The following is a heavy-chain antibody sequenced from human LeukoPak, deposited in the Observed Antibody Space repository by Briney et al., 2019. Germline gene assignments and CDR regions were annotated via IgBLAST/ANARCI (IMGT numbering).Heavy chain of an antibody. J-gene: IGHJ6*02. V-gene: IGHV1-18*01. CDR3: ARDIVVVVAATNYYYGMDV. CDR1: GYTFTSYG. D-gene: IGHD2-15*01. Sequence: GASVKVSCKASGYTFTSYGISWVRQAPGQGLEWMGWISAYNGNTNYAQKLQGRVTMTTDTSTSTAYMELRSLRSDDTAVYYCARDIVVVVAATNYYYGMDVWGQGTTVTVSS. CDR2: ISAYNGNT.